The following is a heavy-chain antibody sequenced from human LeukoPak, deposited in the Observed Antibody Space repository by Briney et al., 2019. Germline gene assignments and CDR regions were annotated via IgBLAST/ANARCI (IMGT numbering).Heavy chain of an antibody. CDR3: ARDQFRQWLVGDAFDI. CDR1: GFTFSDYA. V-gene: IGHV3-30*04. D-gene: IGHD6-19*01. Sequence: GRSLRLSCAASGFTFSDYAMHWVRQAPGKGLEWVAVISYDGSNKYYADSVKGRFTISRDNSKNTLYLQMNSLRAEDTAVYYCARDQFRQWLVGDAFDIWGQGTMVTVSS. CDR2: ISYDGSNK. J-gene: IGHJ3*02.